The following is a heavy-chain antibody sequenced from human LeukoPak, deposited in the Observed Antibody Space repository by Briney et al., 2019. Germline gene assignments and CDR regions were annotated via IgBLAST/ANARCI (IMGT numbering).Heavy chain of an antibody. D-gene: IGHD3-3*01. CDR1: GYTFTSYA. CDR2: INAGNGNT. CDR3: ARQAYYDFWSGYYTNYYFDY. Sequence: ASVKVSCKASGYTFTSYAMHWVRQASGQRLEWMGWINAGNGNTKYSQKFQGRVTMTRNTSISTAYMELSSLRSEDTAVYYCARQAYYDFWSGYYTNYYFDYWGQGTLVTVSS. V-gene: IGHV1-3*01. J-gene: IGHJ4*02.